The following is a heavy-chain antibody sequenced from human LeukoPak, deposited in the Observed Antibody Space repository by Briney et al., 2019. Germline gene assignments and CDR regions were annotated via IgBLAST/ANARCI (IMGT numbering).Heavy chain of an antibody. V-gene: IGHV1-69*05. CDR2: IIPIFGTA. Sequence: SVNVSCKASGGTFSSYAISWVRQAPGQGREWVGRIIPIFGTANYAQKCQGRVTITTDASTSTAYMEMSSLRSEDTAVYYCARGYGDYEERFDPWGQGTLVTVSS. CDR3: ARGYGDYEERFDP. D-gene: IGHD4-17*01. CDR1: GGTFSSYA. J-gene: IGHJ5*02.